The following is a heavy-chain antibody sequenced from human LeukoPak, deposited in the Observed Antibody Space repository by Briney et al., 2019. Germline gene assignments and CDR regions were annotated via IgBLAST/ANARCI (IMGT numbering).Heavy chain of an antibody. CDR3: ARDLGTTVTRYYYYGMDV. V-gene: IGHV1-2*02. CDR1: GYTFTSYY. D-gene: IGHD4-17*01. Sequence: ASVKVSCKASGYTFTSYYMHWVRQAPGQGLEWMGWINPNSGGTNYAQKFQGRVTMTRDTSISTAYMELSRLRSDDTAVYYCARDLGTTVTRYYYYGMDVWGQGTTVTVSS. J-gene: IGHJ6*02. CDR2: INPNSGGT.